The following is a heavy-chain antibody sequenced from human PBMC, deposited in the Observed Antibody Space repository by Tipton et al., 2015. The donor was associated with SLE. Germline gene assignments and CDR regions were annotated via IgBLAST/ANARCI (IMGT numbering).Heavy chain of an antibody. D-gene: IGHD2-2*01. CDR1: GGSISSSSYY. Sequence: TLSLTCTVSGGSISSSSYYWSWIRQPPGKGLEWIGEINHSGSTNYNPSLKSRVTISVDTSKNQFSLKLSSVTAADTAVYYCARARSSLRYFDLWGRGTLVTVSS. CDR2: INHSGST. CDR3: ARARSSLRYFDL. J-gene: IGHJ2*01. V-gene: IGHV4-39*07.